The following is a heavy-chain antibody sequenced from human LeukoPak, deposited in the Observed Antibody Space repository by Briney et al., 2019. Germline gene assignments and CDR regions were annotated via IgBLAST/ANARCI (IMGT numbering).Heavy chain of an antibody. J-gene: IGHJ4*02. V-gene: IGHV4-34*01. Sequence: SETLSLTCAVYGGSFSGYYWSWIRQPPGKGLEWIGSIYHSGSTYYNPSLKSRVTISVDTSKNQFSLKLSSVTAADTAVYYCARVGVVVVPAGDDYWGQGTLVTVSS. CDR1: GGSFSGYY. CDR2: IYHSGST. CDR3: ARVGVVVVPAGDDY. D-gene: IGHD2-2*01.